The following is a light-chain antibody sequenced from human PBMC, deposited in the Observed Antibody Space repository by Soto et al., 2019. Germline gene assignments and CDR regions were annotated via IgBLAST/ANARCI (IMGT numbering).Light chain of an antibody. J-gene: IGLJ1*01. CDR2: EVS. CDR1: SGDVGAYDY. Sequence: QSGLTQRGSVSGSPGQSIAISCTGTSGDVGAYDYVSWYQQHPDKAPKLMIYEVSNRPSGVSNRFSGSKSVNTATLTISGLQAEDEADYYCSSHTRYNTRVFGTGTKVTVL. CDR3: SSHTRYNTRV. V-gene: IGLV2-14*03.